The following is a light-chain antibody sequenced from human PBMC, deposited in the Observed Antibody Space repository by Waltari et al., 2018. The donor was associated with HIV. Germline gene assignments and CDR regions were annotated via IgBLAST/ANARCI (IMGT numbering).Light chain of an antibody. CDR1: SSDVGDYNY. J-gene: IGLJ2*01. Sequence: QSALTQPPSASGSPGQSVTISCTGTSSDVGDYNYVSWYQHHPGKAPKLMIYEVTTRPSGVPDRFSGSKAGNTASLTGSGLQAEDEADYYCSSYAGSNNLVFGGGTKLTVL. CDR2: EVT. CDR3: SSYAGSNNLV. V-gene: IGLV2-8*01.